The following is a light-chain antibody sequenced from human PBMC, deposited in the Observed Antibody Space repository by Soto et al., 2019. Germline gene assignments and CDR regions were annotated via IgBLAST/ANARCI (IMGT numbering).Light chain of an antibody. J-gene: IGKJ1*01. V-gene: IGKV3-11*01. CDR2: DAS. CDR3: QQRSDWPAWT. CDR1: QSVSSS. Sequence: EIVLTQSPATLSLSPGERATLSCRASQSVSSSLAWYQQKPGLPPRLLIYDASNRAAGIPARFSGSGSGTDFTLTISSLEPEDFAGYYCQQRSDWPAWTFGQGAKVEIK.